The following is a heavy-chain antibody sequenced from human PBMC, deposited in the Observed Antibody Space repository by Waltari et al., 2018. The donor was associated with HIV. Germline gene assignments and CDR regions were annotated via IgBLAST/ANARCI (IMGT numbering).Heavy chain of an antibody. D-gene: IGHD3-3*01. V-gene: IGHV1-2*02. CDR1: GYRFIGFY. Sequence: QVQLVHSETQVKQPGASLMVSCKASGYRFIGFYIHWVRQAPGQGLEWVGYINPNTGATDYAQKFQGRVTVTGDPSISTAYMEITTLRSDDTAIYYCARDPATVSSGMDVWGQGTTVIVSS. J-gene: IGHJ6*02. CDR2: INPNTGAT. CDR3: ARDPATVSSGMDV.